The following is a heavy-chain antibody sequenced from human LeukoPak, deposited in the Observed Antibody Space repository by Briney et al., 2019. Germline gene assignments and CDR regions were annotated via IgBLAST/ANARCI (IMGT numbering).Heavy chain of an antibody. V-gene: IGHV3-23*01. J-gene: IGHJ4*02. D-gene: IGHD3-22*01. CDR2: ISGSGGST. Sequence: GGSLRLSCAASGFTFSSYAMSWVRQAPGKGLEWVSAISGSGGSTYYADSVKGRFTISRDNSKNTLYLQMNSLRAEDTAVYYCAKDRYSYYDSSGYYYYDYWGQGTLVTASS. CDR3: AKDRYSYYDSSGYYYYDY. CDR1: GFTFSSYA.